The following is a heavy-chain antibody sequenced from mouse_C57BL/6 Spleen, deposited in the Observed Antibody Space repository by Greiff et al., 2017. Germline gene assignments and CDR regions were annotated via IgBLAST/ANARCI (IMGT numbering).Heavy chain of an antibody. CDR1: GYTFTSYW. CDR2: IHPNSGST. CDR3: ARWGVSTTVVAPV. Sequence: QVQLQQPGAELVKPGASVKLSCKASGYTFTSYWMHWVKQRPGQGLEWIGMIHPNSGSTNYNEKFKSKATLTVDKSSSTAYMQLNSLTSEDSAVYSCARWGVSTTVVAPVWGTGTTVTVSS. V-gene: IGHV1-64*01. J-gene: IGHJ1*03. D-gene: IGHD1-1*01.